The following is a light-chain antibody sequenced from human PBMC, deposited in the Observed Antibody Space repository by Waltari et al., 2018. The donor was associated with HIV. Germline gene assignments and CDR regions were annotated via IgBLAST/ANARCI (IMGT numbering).Light chain of an antibody. Sequence: SYELTQPPSVSVSPGQTASITCSGERLDYNYVSWYQQKPGQSPVLVLDQNSGRPSGIPGRFSGSKSGNTATLTISGTQAMDEADFYCQSWDSSYVVFGGGTKLIVL. CDR3: QSWDSSYVV. CDR2: QNS. J-gene: IGLJ3*02. V-gene: IGLV3-1*01. CDR1: RLDYNY.